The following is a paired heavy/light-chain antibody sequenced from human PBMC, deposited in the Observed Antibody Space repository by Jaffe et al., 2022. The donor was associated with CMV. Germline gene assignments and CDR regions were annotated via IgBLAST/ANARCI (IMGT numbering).Light chain of an antibody. V-gene: IGKV3-11*01. Sequence: EIVLTQSPATLSLSPGETATLSCRASQSVSNYLVWYQQKPGQAPRLLIFDASRRATAIPPRFSGSGSGTDFTLTISSLEPEDSAVYYCQQRSNWPPLTFGGGTKVEI. CDR3: QQRSNWPPLT. CDR2: DAS. J-gene: IGKJ4*01. CDR1: QSVSNY.
Heavy chain of an antibody. CDR1: GVTFSSIS. V-gene: IGHV3-23*01. J-gene: IGHJ4*02. CDR3: AKLFRAYVPFFDS. Sequence: EVQMLESGGGLVQPGGSLRLSCAVFGVTFSSISMTWVRQAPGKGLEWVSDITDGGRTYYADSVKARFTISRDDSKNTLYLQMDSLRAEDTAVYYCAKLFRAYVPFFDSWGQGTLVTVSS. D-gene: IGHD3-16*01. CDR2: ITDGGRT.